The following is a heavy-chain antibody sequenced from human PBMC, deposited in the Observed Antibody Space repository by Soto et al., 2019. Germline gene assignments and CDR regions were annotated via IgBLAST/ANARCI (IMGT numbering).Heavy chain of an antibody. CDR1: GFTFSSYS. CDR3: ASDIDFWRGYYPLDI. V-gene: IGHV3-48*01. Sequence: GGSLRLSCAASGFTFSSYSMNWVRQAPGKGLEWVSYISSSSSTIYYADSVKGRFTISRDNAKNSLYLQMNSLRAEDTAVYYCASDIDFWRGYYPLDIYGQGTMVTV. J-gene: IGHJ3*02. D-gene: IGHD3-3*01. CDR2: ISSSSSTI.